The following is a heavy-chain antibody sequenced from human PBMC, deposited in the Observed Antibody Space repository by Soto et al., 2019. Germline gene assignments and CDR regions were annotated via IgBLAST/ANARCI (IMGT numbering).Heavy chain of an antibody. V-gene: IGHV1-18*01. Sequence: QVHLVQSGAEVKKPGASVKVSCQGSGYAFTTYGITWVRQAPGQGLEWMGWISDHNGNTNDAQKLQGRVTVTRDTPTSTAYMELMSLRYDDTAVYYCARGRDGDYWGQGALVSVSS. J-gene: IGHJ4*02. CDR3: ARGRDGDY. D-gene: IGHD6-6*01. CDR1: GYAFTTYG. CDR2: ISDHNGNT.